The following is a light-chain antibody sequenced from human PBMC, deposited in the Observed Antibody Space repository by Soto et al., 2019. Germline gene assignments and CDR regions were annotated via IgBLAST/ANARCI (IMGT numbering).Light chain of an antibody. J-gene: IGKJ4*01. CDR2: DAS. Sequence: EIVLTQSPATLSFSPGERATLSCRARQSVSNYLAWYQQIPGQAPRLLIYDASNRASGIPARFSGSGSGTDCTLTVSSLEPEDFAVYYCQQRSSWPLTFGGGTKVEI. CDR1: QSVSNY. CDR3: QQRSSWPLT. V-gene: IGKV3-11*01.